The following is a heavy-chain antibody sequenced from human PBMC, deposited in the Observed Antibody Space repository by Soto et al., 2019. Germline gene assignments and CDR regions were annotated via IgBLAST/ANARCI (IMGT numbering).Heavy chain of an antibody. CDR1: GFTFSDYY. CDR3: ARDRSVRGEYYYGMDV. D-gene: IGHD3-10*02. Sequence: QVQLVESGGGLVKPGGSLRLSCAASGFTFSDYYMSWTRQAPGKGLEWVSYISSSSSYTNYADSVKGRFTISRDNAKNSLYLQMNSLRAEDTAVYYCARDRSVRGEYYYGMDVWGQGTTVTVSS. CDR2: ISSSSSYT. V-gene: IGHV3-11*06. J-gene: IGHJ6*02.